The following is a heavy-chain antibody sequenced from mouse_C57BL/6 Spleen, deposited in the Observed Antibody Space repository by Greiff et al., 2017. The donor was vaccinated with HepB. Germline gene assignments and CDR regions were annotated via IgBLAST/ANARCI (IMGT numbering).Heavy chain of an antibody. V-gene: IGHV1-80*01. J-gene: IGHJ2*01. Sequence: QVQLQQSGAELVKPGASVKISCKASGYAFSSYWMNWVKQRPGKGLEWIGQIYPGDGDTNYNGKFKGKATLTADKSSSTAYMQLSSLTSEDSAVYICARNYYGSSYYFDYWGQGTTLTVSS. CDR1: GYAFSSYW. CDR3: ARNYYGSSYYFDY. CDR2: IYPGDGDT. D-gene: IGHD1-1*01.